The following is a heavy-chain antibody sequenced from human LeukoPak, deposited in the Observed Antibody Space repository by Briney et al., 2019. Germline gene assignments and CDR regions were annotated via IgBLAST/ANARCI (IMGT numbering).Heavy chain of an antibody. Sequence: SATLSLTCTVSGGSISSTSSYWGWVRQPPGKALEWIGTIYYSGNTYCNPSLKSRVTISVYTSKNQFSLQLSSVTAADTAVYFCATLQWFGARSHPFDFWGQGTLVTVSS. J-gene: IGHJ4*02. CDR3: ATLQWFGARSHPFDF. D-gene: IGHD3-10*01. V-gene: IGHV4-39*01. CDR2: IYYSGNT. CDR1: GGSISSTSSY.